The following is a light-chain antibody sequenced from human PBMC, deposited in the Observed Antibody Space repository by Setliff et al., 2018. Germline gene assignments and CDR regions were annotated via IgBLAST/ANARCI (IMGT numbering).Light chain of an antibody. Sequence: QSVLTQSPSVSGAPGQRVTISCTGSSSNIGANYDVHWYQQFPGTAPKLLIYGNNNRPSGVPDRFSGSKSGTSASLAITGLQAGDEADYYCQSYDSRLSARVFGTGTKVTVL. V-gene: IGLV1-40*01. CDR1: SSNIGANYD. CDR3: QSYDSRLSARV. CDR2: GNN. J-gene: IGLJ1*01.